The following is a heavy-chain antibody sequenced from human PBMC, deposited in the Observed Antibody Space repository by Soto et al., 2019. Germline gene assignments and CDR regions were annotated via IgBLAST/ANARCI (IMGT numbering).Heavy chain of an antibody. CDR1: GGTFSSYA. J-gene: IGHJ4*02. D-gene: IGHD2-2*01. Sequence: ASVTVSCKASGGTFSSYAISWVRQAPGQGLEWMGGIIPIFGTANYAQKFQGRVTITADESTSTAYMELSSLRSEDTAVYYCARDSSLVPYYFDYWGQGTLVTVSS. V-gene: IGHV1-69*01. CDR2: IIPIFGTA. CDR3: ARDSSLVPYYFDY.